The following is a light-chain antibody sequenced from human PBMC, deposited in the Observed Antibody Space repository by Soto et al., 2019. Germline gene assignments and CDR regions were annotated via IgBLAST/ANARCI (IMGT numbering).Light chain of an antibody. Sequence: DIQMTQSPSTLSASVGDGVTITCRASQSIGAWLAWYQQNPGKAPKLLISKATNLQSGVPSRFSGGGSGTDFKLTISSLQPVDSATYYCQQYNDFQYTFGQGTKLEI. CDR1: QSIGAW. V-gene: IGKV1-5*03. J-gene: IGKJ2*01. CDR3: QQYNDFQYT. CDR2: KAT.